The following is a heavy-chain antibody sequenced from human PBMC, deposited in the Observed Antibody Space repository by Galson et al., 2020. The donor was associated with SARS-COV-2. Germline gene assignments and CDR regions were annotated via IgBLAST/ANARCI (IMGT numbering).Heavy chain of an antibody. CDR3: AHRGGTIEGYYFDY. V-gene: IGHV2-5*02. Sequence: SGPPLVKPAQTLTLTCTFSGFSLSPSGMGVGWIRQPPGKALEWLELIYWDDDKRYSPSLNSRLTITKDTSKNQVVLTMTNMDPVDTATYYCAHRGGTIEGYYFDYWGRGTLVTVSS. CDR1: GFSLSPSGMG. J-gene: IGHJ4*02. CDR2: IYWDDDK.